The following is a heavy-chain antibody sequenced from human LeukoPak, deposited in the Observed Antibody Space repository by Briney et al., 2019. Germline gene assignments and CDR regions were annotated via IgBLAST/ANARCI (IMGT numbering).Heavy chain of an antibody. J-gene: IGHJ4*02. CDR3: ARGGTNYDSSGYPLFDY. CDR2: INPSGGST. Sequence: ASVKVSCKASGYTFTSYYMHWVRQAPGQGLEWMRIINPSGGSTSYAQKFQGRVTMTRDTSTSTVYMELSSLRSEDTAVYYCARGGTNYDSSGYPLFDYWGQGTLVTVSS. D-gene: IGHD3-22*01. V-gene: IGHV1-46*01. CDR1: GYTFTSYY.